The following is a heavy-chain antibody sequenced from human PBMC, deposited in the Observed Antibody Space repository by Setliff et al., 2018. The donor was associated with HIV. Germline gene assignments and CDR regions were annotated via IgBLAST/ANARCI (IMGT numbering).Heavy chain of an antibody. V-gene: IGHV4-39*01. CDR1: GYSISSSSYY. CDR3: ARHFSIFGVTIISNDAFDI. Sequence: SETLSLTCTVSGYSISSSSYYWGWVRQPPGKGLEWIGSVYYSGTTYYNPSLTSRVTISVDTSKNQFSLKLTSVTAADTALYYCARHFSIFGVTIISNDAFDIWGRGTMVTVSS. J-gene: IGHJ3*02. CDR2: VYYSGTT. D-gene: IGHD3-3*01.